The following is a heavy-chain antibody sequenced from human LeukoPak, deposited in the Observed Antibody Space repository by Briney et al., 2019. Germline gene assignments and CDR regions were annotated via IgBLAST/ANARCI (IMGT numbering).Heavy chain of an antibody. CDR2: IYSGGST. CDR3: AKAGSTSLFDY. Sequence: PGGSLRLSCAASGFTVTSNYMSWVRKAPGRGLEWVSVIYSGGSTYYADSVKGRFTISRDNSKNTLYLQMNSLRAEDTAVYYCAKAGSTSLFDYWGQGTLVTVSS. CDR1: GFTVTSNY. J-gene: IGHJ4*02. D-gene: IGHD2-2*01. V-gene: IGHV3-53*01.